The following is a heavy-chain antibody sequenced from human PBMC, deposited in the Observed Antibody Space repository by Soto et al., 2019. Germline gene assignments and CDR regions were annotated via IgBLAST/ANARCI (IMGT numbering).Heavy chain of an antibody. CDR3: ARDVNDILTGYYNVPYFDY. CDR2: ISYDGSNK. V-gene: IGHV3-30-3*01. J-gene: IGHJ4*02. D-gene: IGHD3-9*01. CDR1: GFTFSSYA. Sequence: QVQLVESGGGVVQPGRSLRLSCAASGFTFSSYAMHWVRQAPGKGLEWVAVISYDGSNKYYADSVKGRFTISRDNSKNXLXXQMNSLRAEDTAVYYCARDVNDILTGYYNVPYFDYWGQGTLVTVSS.